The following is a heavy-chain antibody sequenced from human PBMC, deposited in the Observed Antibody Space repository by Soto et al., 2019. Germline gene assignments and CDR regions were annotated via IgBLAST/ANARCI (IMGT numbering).Heavy chain of an antibody. V-gene: IGHV1-18*01. Sequence: QVQLVQSGTEVKQPGASVRVPCKAFGYRFTSYSMSWVRQAPGQGLDWMGCINTYNGHTSYAQRLQDRVTITTDTSPSTAYMELRSVRSDDTAMYYCARTAGNFWNGYNNCDLWGRGTLVIVSP. CDR1: GYRFTSYS. CDR2: INTYNGHT. D-gene: IGHD3-3*01. J-gene: IGHJ4*02. CDR3: ARTAGNFWNGYNNCDL.